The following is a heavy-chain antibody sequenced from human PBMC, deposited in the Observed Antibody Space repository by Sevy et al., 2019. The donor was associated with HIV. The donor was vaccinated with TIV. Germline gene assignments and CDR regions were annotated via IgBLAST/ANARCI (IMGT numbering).Heavy chain of an antibody. V-gene: IGHV4-38-2*01. CDR2: IHYTGTT. CDR3: ASHDWGREDY. Sequence: SETLSLTCVVSGYSISSGYWWDWFRPPPGKGLEWIGAIHYTGTTQYTPSLNRRVTVSADTSKNQFSLRLSSMTAADTAVYYCASHDWGREDYWGQGTLVTVSS. J-gene: IGHJ4*02. CDR1: GYSISSGYW. D-gene: IGHD7-27*01.